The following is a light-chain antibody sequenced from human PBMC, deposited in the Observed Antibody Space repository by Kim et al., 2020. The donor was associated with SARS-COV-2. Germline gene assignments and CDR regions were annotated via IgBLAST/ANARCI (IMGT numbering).Light chain of an antibody. CDR1: QTVLYRSNNKNH. Sequence: ATINCKSSQTVLYRSNNKNHLGWYQQKPGQSPKLLIYWASTRESGVPDRFSGSGSGTDFTLSISSLQAEDVAVYYCQQYYTTPRTFGQGTKVDIK. CDR3: QQYYTTPRT. J-gene: IGKJ1*01. V-gene: IGKV4-1*01. CDR2: WAS.